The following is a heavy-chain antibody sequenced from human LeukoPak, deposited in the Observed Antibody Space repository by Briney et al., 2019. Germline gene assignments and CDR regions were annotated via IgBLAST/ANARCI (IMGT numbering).Heavy chain of an antibody. CDR2: ISSSSSYI. CDR1: GFTFSSYS. V-gene: IGHV3-21*01. Sequence: GGSLRLSCAASGFTFSSYSMNWVRRAPGKGLEWVSSISSSSSYIYYADSVKGRFTISRDNAKNSLYLQMNSLRAEDTAVYYCARDKEVAGIFDYWGQGTLVTVSS. D-gene: IGHD6-19*01. J-gene: IGHJ4*02. CDR3: ARDKEVAGIFDY.